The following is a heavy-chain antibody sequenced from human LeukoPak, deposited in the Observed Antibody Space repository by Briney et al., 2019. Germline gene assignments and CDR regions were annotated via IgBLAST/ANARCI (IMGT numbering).Heavy chain of an antibody. D-gene: IGHD3-10*01. CDR2: ISHNGDTT. CDR3: ARDYYGSGSYFDY. CDR1: GFTFSSYA. Sequence: GGSLRLSCAASGFTFSSYAMHWVRQAPGKGLEYVSAISHNGDTTYYANSVKGRFTISRDNSKNTLFLQMNILRAEDTAVYYCARDYYGSGSYFDYWGQGTLVTVSS. J-gene: IGHJ4*02. V-gene: IGHV3-64*01.